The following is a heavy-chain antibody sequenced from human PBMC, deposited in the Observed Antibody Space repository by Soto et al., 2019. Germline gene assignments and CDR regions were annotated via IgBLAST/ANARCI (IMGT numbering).Heavy chain of an antibody. D-gene: IGHD3-3*01. Sequence: GGSLRLSCAASGFTFSSYAMSWVRESPGKGLEWVSAISGSGGSTYYADSVKGRFTISRDNSKNTLYLQMNSLRAEDTAVYYCAKDLAIFGVVSFDYWGQGTLVTVSS. CDR1: GFTFSSYA. V-gene: IGHV3-23*01. J-gene: IGHJ4*02. CDR2: ISGSGGST. CDR3: AKDLAIFGVVSFDY.